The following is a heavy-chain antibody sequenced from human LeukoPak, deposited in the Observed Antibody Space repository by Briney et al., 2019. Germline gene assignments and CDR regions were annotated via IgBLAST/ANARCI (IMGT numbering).Heavy chain of an antibody. CDR3: ARDVFVAAAGTSLVNY. CDR1: GFTFSSYG. Sequence: QAGGSLRLSCAASGFTFSSYGMHWVRQAPGKGLEWVAFIRYDGSNKYYADSVKGRFTISRDNSKNTLYLQMNSLRAEDTAVYYCARDVFVAAAGTSLVNYWGQGTLVTVSS. V-gene: IGHV3-30*02. D-gene: IGHD6-13*01. CDR2: IRYDGSNK. J-gene: IGHJ4*02.